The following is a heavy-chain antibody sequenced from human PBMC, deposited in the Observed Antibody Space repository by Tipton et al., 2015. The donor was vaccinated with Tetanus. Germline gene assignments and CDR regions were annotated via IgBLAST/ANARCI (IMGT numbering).Heavy chain of an antibody. CDR1: GGSVNSGTYY. Sequence: TLSLTCSVSGGSVNSGTYYWSWIRQPPGKGLEWLGDIYYGGATQYNPSLERRVTISMDTSKNQVSLRLTSVTAADTAVYSCAGGWVRWYEPWGRGTLVSVSS. CDR3: AGGWVRWYEP. D-gene: IGHD3-10*01. CDR2: IYYGGAT. V-gene: IGHV4-61*01. J-gene: IGHJ5*02.